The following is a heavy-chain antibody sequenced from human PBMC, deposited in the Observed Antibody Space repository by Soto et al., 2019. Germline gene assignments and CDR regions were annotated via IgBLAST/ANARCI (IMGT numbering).Heavy chain of an antibody. CDR3: AHKRDVSRGFKS. J-gene: IGHJ5*01. CDR2: IYWDDDQ. CDR1: GFSFSINGVA. V-gene: IGHV2-5*02. Sequence: QITLKESGPTLVKPTQTLTLTCTFSGFSFSINGVAVGWIRQPPGQALEWLALIYWDDDQRYNPSLKNRLTIIKXXSRNQVVLTMTNMDPVDTATYYCAHKRDVSRGFKSWGQGTLVTVSS.